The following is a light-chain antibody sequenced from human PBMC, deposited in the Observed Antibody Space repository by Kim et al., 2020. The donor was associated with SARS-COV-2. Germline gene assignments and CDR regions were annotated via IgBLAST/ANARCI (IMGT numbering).Light chain of an antibody. CDR3: QHRLRWPVT. J-gene: IGKJ2*01. V-gene: IGKV3-11*01. CDR2: DAS. Sequence: SLSAGERATLTCRASQTVGSQLNWYQQKPGQSPRLVIYDASNRATGIPPRFSGSGSGTDFTLTISSLEPEDYAVYYCQHRLRWPVTFGQGTKLEI. CDR1: QTVGSQ.